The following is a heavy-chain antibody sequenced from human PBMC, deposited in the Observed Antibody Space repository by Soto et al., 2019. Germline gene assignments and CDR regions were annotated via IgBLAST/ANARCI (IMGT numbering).Heavy chain of an antibody. J-gene: IGHJ6*02. D-gene: IGHD3-3*01. CDR1: GFTFSGSA. Sequence: GGSLRLSCAASGFTFSGSAMHWVRQASGKGLEWVGRIRSKANSYATAYAASVKGRFTISRDDSKNTAYLQMNSLKTEDTAVYYCIRRGYDFWSGYPYSKDYYYGMDVWGQGTTVTVSS. CDR2: IRSKANSYAT. CDR3: IRRGYDFWSGYPYSKDYYYGMDV. V-gene: IGHV3-73*01.